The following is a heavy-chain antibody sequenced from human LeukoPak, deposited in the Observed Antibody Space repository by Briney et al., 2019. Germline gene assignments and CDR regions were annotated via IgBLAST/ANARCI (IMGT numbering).Heavy chain of an antibody. D-gene: IGHD2-2*01. CDR3: ARRTDCSSTSCYRTSYYGMDV. Sequence: SETLSLTCAVYGGSFSGYYWSWLRQPPGKGLEWIGEINHSGSTNYNPSLKSRVTISVDTSKSQFSLKLSSVTAADTAVYYCARRTDCSSTSCYRTSYYGMDVWGQGTTVTVSS. V-gene: IGHV4-34*01. CDR2: INHSGST. J-gene: IGHJ6*02. CDR1: GGSFSGYY.